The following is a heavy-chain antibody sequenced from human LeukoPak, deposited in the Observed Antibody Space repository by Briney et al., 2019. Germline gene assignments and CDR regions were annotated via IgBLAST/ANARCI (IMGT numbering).Heavy chain of an antibody. CDR1: GGSLSSYY. V-gene: IGHV4-59*08. J-gene: IGHJ4*02. Sequence: PSETLSLTCTVSGGSLSSYYWSWIRQPPGKGLEWIGYIYYSGSTNYNPSLKSRVTISVDTSKNQFSLKLSSVTAADTAVYYCARHAAGVVVIRAHWFDYWGQGTLVTVSS. D-gene: IGHD3-22*01. CDR3: ARHAAGVVVIRAHWFDY. CDR2: IYYSGST.